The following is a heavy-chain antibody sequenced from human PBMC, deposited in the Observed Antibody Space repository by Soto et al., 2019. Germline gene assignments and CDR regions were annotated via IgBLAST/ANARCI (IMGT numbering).Heavy chain of an antibody. V-gene: IGHV3-48*02. Sequence: EAQLVESGGGLVPPGGSMRLSCVGSDFPFDSYNMNWVRQAPGKGLEWISYISTTSGTIYYADAVKGRFTISRDNAKRSLYMQMSSLRDEDTAVYFCARSLGFYYGVDVWGHGTSVNVSS. CDR2: ISTTSGTI. CDR3: ARSLGFYYGVDV. J-gene: IGHJ6*02. CDR1: DFPFDSYN. D-gene: IGHD7-27*01.